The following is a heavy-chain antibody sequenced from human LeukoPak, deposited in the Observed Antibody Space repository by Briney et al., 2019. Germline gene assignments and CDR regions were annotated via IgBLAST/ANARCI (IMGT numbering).Heavy chain of an antibody. Sequence: KPSETLSLTCAVYGGSFSGYYWSWIRQPPGKGLEWIGEINHSGSTNYNPSLKSRVTISVDTSKNQFSLKLSSVTAADTAVYYCARDMVRGVIYYWGQGTLVTVSS. CDR1: GGSFSGYY. D-gene: IGHD3-10*01. CDR2: INHSGST. CDR3: ARDMVRGVIYY. J-gene: IGHJ4*02. V-gene: IGHV4-34*01.